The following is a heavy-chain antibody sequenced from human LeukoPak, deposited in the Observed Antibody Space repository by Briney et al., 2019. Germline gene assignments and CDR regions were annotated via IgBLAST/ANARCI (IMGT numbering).Heavy chain of an antibody. CDR2: INPNSGGT. V-gene: IGHV1-2*02. Sequence: ASVEVSCKASGYTFTGYYMHWVRQAPGQGLEWMGWINPNSGGTNYAQKFQGRVTMTRDTSISTAYMELSRLRSDDTAVYYCVTLLSNAAFDYWGQGTLVTVSS. CDR3: VTLLSNAAFDY. D-gene: IGHD6-25*01. J-gene: IGHJ4*02. CDR1: GYTFTGYY.